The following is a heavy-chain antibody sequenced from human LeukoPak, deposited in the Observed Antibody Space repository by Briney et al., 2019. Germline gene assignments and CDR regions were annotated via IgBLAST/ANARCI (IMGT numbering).Heavy chain of an antibody. V-gene: IGHV3-7*01. Sequence: GGSLRLSCAASGFTFSSYWMNWVRQAPGKGLEWVANIKQDGSEKYYVDSVKGRFTISRDNAKNSLYLQMNSLRAEDTAVYYCARDHPKKYYDFWSGYSSVWGQGALVTVSS. CDR1: GFTFSSYW. D-gene: IGHD3-3*01. CDR3: ARDHPKKYYDFWSGYSSV. CDR2: IKQDGSEK. J-gene: IGHJ4*02.